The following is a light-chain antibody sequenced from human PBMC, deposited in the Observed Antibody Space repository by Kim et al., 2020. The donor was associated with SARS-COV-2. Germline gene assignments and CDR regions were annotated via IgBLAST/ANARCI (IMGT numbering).Light chain of an antibody. J-gene: IGKJ4*01. CDR2: GAS. Sequence: SPGERATLSCRASQSVSSSYLAWYQQKPGQAPRLLIYGASSRATGIPDMFSGSGSGSDFTLTISRLEPEDFAVYYCQQYGSSPLTFGGWTKVDIK. CDR3: QQYGSSPLT. V-gene: IGKV3-20*01. CDR1: QSVSSSY.